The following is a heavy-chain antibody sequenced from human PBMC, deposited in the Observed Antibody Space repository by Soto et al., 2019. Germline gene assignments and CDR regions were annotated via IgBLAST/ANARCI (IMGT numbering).Heavy chain of an antibody. CDR1: GGTFSSSA. CDR3: ASNGESYYYYGMDV. J-gene: IGHJ6*02. Sequence: GASVKVSCKASGGTFSSSAISWVRQAPGQGLEWMGGIIPIFGTAEYAQKFQGRVTITADESTSTDFMEVSSLRSEDTAVYYCASNGESYYYYGMDVWGQGTTVTVSS. CDR2: IIPIFGTA. D-gene: IGHD2-8*01. V-gene: IGHV1-69*13.